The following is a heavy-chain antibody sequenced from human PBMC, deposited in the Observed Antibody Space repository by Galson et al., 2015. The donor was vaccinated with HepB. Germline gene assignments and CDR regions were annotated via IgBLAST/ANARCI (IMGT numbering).Heavy chain of an antibody. D-gene: IGHD4-23*01. J-gene: IGHJ2*01. CDR2: ISSNGGST. CDR1: GFTFSDYY. V-gene: IGHV3-64*01. CDR3: ATGGPSIYWYFDL. Sequence: SLRLSCAASGFTFSDYYMSWIRQAPGKELEYVSAISSNGGSTYYANSVKGRFTISRDNSKNTLYLQMGSLRAEDMAVYYCATGGPSIYWYFDLWGRGTLATVSS.